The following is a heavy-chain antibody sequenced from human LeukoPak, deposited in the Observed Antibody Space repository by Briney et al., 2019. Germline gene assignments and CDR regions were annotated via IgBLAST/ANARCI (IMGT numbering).Heavy chain of an antibody. J-gene: IGHJ5*02. Sequence: GGSLRLSCVGSGFTSIAYALTWARQAPGKGLEWVAFMSYDENTEYYIDSVKGRFTISRDNSKNTLFLQLNNLRPEDTGVYYCARDGSTNSQNWFDPWGQGTLVIVSS. CDR1: GFTSIAYA. V-gene: IGHV3-30*03. CDR3: ARDGSTNSQNWFDP. CDR2: MSYDENTE. D-gene: IGHD2-8*01.